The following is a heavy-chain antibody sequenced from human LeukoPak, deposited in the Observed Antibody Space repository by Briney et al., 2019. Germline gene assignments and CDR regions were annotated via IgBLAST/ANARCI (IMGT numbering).Heavy chain of an antibody. J-gene: IGHJ4*02. CDR2: IKQDGSEK. CDR3: ARGLRWPDY. D-gene: IGHD4-23*01. V-gene: IGHV3-7*03. CDR1: GFTFSGDW. Sequence: PGGSLRLSCAASGFTFSGDWMNWVRQAPGEGLEWVANIKQDGSEKYYVDSVKGRFTISRDNAKNSLYLQMNSLRVEDTAVYYCARGLRWPDYWGQGALVTVSS.